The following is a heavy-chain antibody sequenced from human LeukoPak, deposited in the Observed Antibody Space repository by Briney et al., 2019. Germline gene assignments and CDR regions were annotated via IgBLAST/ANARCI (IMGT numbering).Heavy chain of an antibody. J-gene: IGHJ4*02. Sequence: GGSLRLSCAASGVSIWSSFRGWVRQAPGKGLEWVSIIHSDARTDYVDSARGRFAISRDNSKDILYLQMNSLRVEDTAVYYCVRDRSGTYLDYWGQGTLVTVSS. CDR3: VRDRSGTYLDY. CDR1: GVSIWSSF. V-gene: IGHV3-66*01. CDR2: IHSDART. D-gene: IGHD1-26*01.